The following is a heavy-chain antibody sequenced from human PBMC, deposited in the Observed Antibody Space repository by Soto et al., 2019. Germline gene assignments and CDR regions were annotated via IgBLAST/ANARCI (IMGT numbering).Heavy chain of an antibody. CDR1: GYTFTAQY. CDR2: INPTTGAT. CDR3: AGVTMRWYYFDT. Sequence: ASVMVSCKASGYTFTAQYLHWVRKAPGEGLEWMGWINPTTGATRYAQKFQGRVTMTRDTSMSTAYLEVRSLRPDDTAVYYCAGVTMRWYYFDTWGQGTLVTVSS. J-gene: IGHJ4*02. V-gene: IGHV1-2*02.